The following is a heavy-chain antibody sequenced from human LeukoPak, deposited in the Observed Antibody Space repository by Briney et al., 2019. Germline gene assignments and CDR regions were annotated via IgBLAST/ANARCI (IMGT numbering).Heavy chain of an antibody. CDR3: ARGLRSASGTYYSFDY. D-gene: IGHD1-26*01. CDR2: IYYSGST. J-gene: IGHJ4*02. Sequence: SETLSLTCTVSGGSISSYYWSWIRQPPGKGLEWIGYIYYSGSTNYNPSLKSRVTISVDTSKNQFSLKLSSVTAADTAVYYCARGLRSASGTYYSFDYWGQGTLVIVSS. CDR1: GGSISSYY. V-gene: IGHV4-59*01.